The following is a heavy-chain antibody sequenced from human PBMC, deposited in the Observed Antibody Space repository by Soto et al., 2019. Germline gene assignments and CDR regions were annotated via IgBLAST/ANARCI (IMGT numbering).Heavy chain of an antibody. V-gene: IGHV4-59*08. D-gene: IGHD6-13*01. CDR1: GGSISSYY. J-gene: IGHJ3*02. CDR3: ARIAAAGTDAFDI. Sequence: SETLSLTCTVAGGSISSYYWTWIRQPPEKGLEWIGYIHYRGTTNYNPSLKSRVTMSVDTSKNQFSPKLNSMTAADTAAYYCARIAAAGTDAFDIWGQGTRVTVSS. CDR2: IHYRGTT.